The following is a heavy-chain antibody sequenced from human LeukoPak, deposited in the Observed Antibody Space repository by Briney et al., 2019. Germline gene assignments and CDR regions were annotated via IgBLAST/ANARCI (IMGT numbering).Heavy chain of an antibody. CDR3: ARARVWFGELSPSVDY. J-gene: IGHJ4*02. CDR2: IYYSGST. CDR1: GGSISSYY. D-gene: IGHD3-10*01. Sequence: SETLSLTRTVSGGSISSYYWSWIRQPPGKGLEWIGYIYYSGSTNYNPSLKSRVTISVDTSKNQFSLKLSSVTAADTAVYYCARARVWFGELSPSVDYGGQGTLVTVSS. V-gene: IGHV4-59*01.